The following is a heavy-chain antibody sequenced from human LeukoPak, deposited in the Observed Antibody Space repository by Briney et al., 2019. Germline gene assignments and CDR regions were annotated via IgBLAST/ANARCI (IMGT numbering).Heavy chain of an antibody. CDR1: GGSISSSSYY. CDR3: AREGGIAVAGRKYYFDY. J-gene: IGHJ4*02. CDR2: IYYSGST. D-gene: IGHD6-19*01. V-gene: IGHV4-39*02. Sequence: PSETLSLTCTVSGGSISSSSYYGGWIRQPPVKGLEWIGSIYYSGSTYYNPSLKSRVTISVDTSKNQFSLKLSSVTAADTAVYYCAREGGIAVAGRKYYFDYWGQGTLVIVSS.